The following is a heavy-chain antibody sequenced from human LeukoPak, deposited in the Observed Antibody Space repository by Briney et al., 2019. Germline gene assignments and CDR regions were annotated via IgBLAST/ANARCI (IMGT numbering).Heavy chain of an antibody. CDR3: AREGYCSGGSCYPGYNWFDP. CDR1: GYTFTSYD. D-gene: IGHD2-15*01. V-gene: IGHV1-8*03. J-gene: IGHJ5*02. CDR2: MNPNSGNT. Sequence: SVKVSCKASGYTFTSYDINWVRQATGQGLEWMGWMNPNSGNTGYAQKFQGRVTITRNTSISTAYMELSSLRSEDTAVYYCAREGYCSGGSCYPGYNWFDPWGQGTLVTVSS.